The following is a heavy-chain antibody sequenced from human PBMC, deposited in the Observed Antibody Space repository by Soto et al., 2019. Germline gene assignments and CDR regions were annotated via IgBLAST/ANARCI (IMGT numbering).Heavy chain of an antibody. D-gene: IGHD2-2*01. J-gene: IGHJ5*02. CDR1: GGSISSGGYY. CDR3: ARVSSIVVVSAAIPIHWFDP. CDR2: IYYSGST. Sequence: QVQLQESGPGLVKPSQTLSLTCTVSGGSISSGGYYWSWIRQHPGKGLEWIGYIYYSGSTYYNPSLKSRVTISVDTSKNQFSLKLSSVTAADTAVYYCARVSSIVVVSAAIPIHWFDPWGQGTLVTVSS. V-gene: IGHV4-31*03.